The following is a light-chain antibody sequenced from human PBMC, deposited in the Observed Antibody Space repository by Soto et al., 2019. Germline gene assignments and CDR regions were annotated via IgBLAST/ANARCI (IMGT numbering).Light chain of an antibody. CDR3: AAWDDGLSGYV. V-gene: IGLV1-47*02. CDR2: TND. J-gene: IGLJ1*01. CDR1: TSNIGSHS. Sequence: QSVLTQPPSASGAPGQRVTISCSGSTSNIGSHSVNWYRQLPGTAPKLLIYTNDQRPSGVPDRFSGSKSGTSASLAIRGLRSEDEADYYCAAWDDGLSGYVFGSGTKLTVL.